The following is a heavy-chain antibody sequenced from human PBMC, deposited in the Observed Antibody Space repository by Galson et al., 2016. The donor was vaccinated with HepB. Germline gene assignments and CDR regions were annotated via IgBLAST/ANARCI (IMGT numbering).Heavy chain of an antibody. J-gene: IGHJ4*02. D-gene: IGHD2-21*02. V-gene: IGHV3-23*01. CDR2: INENGGAT. CDR1: GFTFSSSA. Sequence: SLRLSCAASGFTFSSSAMAWVRQAPGKGLEWVSAINENGGATYYADSVKGRFTISRDNSKNTLYLQMNSLRADDTAVYFCAKGDGVKTPLKNWGQGTLVTVSS. CDR3: AKGDGVKTPLKN.